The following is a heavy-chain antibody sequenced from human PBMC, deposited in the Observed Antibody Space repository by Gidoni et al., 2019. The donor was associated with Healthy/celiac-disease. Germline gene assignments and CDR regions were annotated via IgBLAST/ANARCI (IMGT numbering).Heavy chain of an antibody. Sequence: QVQLVQSGAEVKKPGAAVKVSCKASGYTLTSYGISWVRQAPGQVLEWMGWISAYNGNTNYAQKLQGRVTMTTDTSTSTAYMELRSLRSDDTAVYYCASTEREPDWFDPWGQGTLVTVSS. V-gene: IGHV1-18*01. CDR3: ASTEREPDWFDP. J-gene: IGHJ5*02. D-gene: IGHD1-1*01. CDR2: ISAYNGNT. CDR1: GYTLTSYG.